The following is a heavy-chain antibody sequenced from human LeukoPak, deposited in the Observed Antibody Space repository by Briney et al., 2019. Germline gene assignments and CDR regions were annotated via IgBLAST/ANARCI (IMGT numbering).Heavy chain of an antibody. V-gene: IGHV1-8*01. D-gene: IGHD2-8*01. CDR2: MNPNSGNT. CDR3: VRGRGNGRPENYFDY. Sequence: ASVKVSCKASGYTFTSYDINWVRQATGQGLEWMGWMNPNSGNTGYAQKFQGRVTMTRNTSISTAFMELSSLRSEDTAIYYCVRGRGNGRPENYFDYWGQGTLVTVPS. CDR1: GYTFTSYD. J-gene: IGHJ4*02.